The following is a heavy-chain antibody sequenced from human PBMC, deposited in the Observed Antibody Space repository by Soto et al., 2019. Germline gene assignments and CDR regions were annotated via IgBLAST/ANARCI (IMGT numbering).Heavy chain of an antibody. CDR2: VSYDGTKQ. CDR1: GFTFSHYA. V-gene: IGHV3-30-3*01. Sequence: QVQLVESGGGVVQPGRSLRVSCAASGFTFSHYAMHWVRQAPGKGLEWVAVVSYDGTKQFYADSVKGRFTISRDSSKSTLYLQMNNLREEDTAVYYCARDRVYYYDSSGYYNFDFCGQGTLVTVSS. J-gene: IGHJ4*02. CDR3: ARDRVYYYDSSGYYNFDF. D-gene: IGHD3-22*01.